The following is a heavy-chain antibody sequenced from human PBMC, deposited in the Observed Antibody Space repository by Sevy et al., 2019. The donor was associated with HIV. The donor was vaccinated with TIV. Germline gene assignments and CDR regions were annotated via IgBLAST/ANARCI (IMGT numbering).Heavy chain of an antibody. CDR2: IWYDGRSQ. Sequence: GGSLRLSCVASGFIFSNYGMHWVRQAPGKGLEWVTNIWYDGRSQYYADSVKGRFTISRDDSKNTVYPQMKSLRVEDTAVYYCARGYNYGMDVWGQGITVTVSS. J-gene: IGHJ6*02. D-gene: IGHD1-20*01. CDR3: ARGYNYGMDV. V-gene: IGHV3-33*01. CDR1: GFIFSNYG.